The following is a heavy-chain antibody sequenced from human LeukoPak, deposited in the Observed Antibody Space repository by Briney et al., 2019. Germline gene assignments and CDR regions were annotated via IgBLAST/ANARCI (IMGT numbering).Heavy chain of an antibody. J-gene: IGHJ5*02. CDR2: ISWNSDNI. D-gene: IGHD5-12*01. CDR3: AKDISSDYDDGGWFDP. CDR1: EFTFNDYA. V-gene: IGHV3-9*01. Sequence: GGSLRLSCAASEFTFNDYAMHWVRQAPGKALEWVSGISWNSDNIGYADSVRCRFTISIDKTKNSLYLQMNSLKTEDTAVYYCAKDISSDYDDGGWFDPWGQGTLVAVSS.